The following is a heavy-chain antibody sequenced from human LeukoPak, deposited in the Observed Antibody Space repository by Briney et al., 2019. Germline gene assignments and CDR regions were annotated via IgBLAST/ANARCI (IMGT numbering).Heavy chain of an antibody. CDR3: ARGPTTYIAY. D-gene: IGHD3-16*01. CDR1: GFTFSDYY. V-gene: IGHV3-11*04. CDR2: ISSSGSTI. Sequence: GGSPRLSCAASGFTFSDYYMSWIRQAPGKGLEWVSYISSSGSTIYYADSVKGRFTISRDNAKNSLYLQMNGLTTADTGLYSCARGPTTYIAYWGQGTLVTVSS. J-gene: IGHJ4*02.